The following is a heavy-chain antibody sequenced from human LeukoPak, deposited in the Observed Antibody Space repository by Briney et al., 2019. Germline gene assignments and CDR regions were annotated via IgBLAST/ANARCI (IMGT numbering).Heavy chain of an antibody. CDR1: GGTFSSYA. D-gene: IGHD5-12*01. CDR2: TIPIFGTA. V-gene: IGHV1-69*01. J-gene: IGHJ3*02. CDR3: ARDLINGYGGYDYFRGAFDI. Sequence: SVKVSCKASGGTFSSYAISWVRQAPGQGLEWMGGTIPIFGTANYAQKFQGRVTITADESTSTAYMELSSLRSEDTAVYYCARDLINGYGGYDYFRGAFDIWGQGTMVTVSS.